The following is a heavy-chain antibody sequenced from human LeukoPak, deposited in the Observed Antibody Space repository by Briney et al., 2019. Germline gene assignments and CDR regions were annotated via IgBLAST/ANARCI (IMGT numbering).Heavy chain of an antibody. CDR3: ARVVIAGTYYYYYMDV. V-gene: IGHV1-69*06. CDR2: IIPIFGTA. D-gene: IGHD2-15*01. CDR1: GGTFSSYA. J-gene: IGHJ6*03. Sequence: GASVKVSCKASGGTFSSYAISWVQQAPGQGLEWMGGIIPIFGTANYAQKFQGRVTITADKSTSTAYMELSSLRSEDTAVYYCARVVIAGTYYYYYMDVWGKGTTVTVSS.